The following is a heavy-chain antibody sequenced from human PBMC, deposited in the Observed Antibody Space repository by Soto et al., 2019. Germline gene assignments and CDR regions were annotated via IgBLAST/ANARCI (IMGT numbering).Heavy chain of an antibody. CDR1: GFTFSSYA. CDR2: ISGSGSTI. J-gene: IGHJ4*02. CDR3: AKVFYYYDSSGYYYFDY. Sequence: PGGSLRLSCAASGFTFSSYAVSWVRQAPGKGPEWISSISGSGSTIYYADSVKGRFTISRDNSKNTLYLQMSSRRAEDTAVYYCAKVFYYYDSSGYYYFDYWGQGTLVTRLL. D-gene: IGHD3-22*01. V-gene: IGHV3-23*01.